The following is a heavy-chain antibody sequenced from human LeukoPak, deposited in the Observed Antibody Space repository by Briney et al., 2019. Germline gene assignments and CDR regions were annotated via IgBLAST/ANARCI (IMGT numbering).Heavy chain of an antibody. V-gene: IGHV3-48*04. Sequence: GGSLRLSCAASGFTFSDFSMNWVRQAPGKGLEDIAYINWNSRTISYADSVKGRFTISRDNAKNSLYLQMNSLRAEDTAVYYCARDKSGGESMDYWGQGTLVTVSS. D-gene: IGHD3-10*01. CDR1: GFTFSDFS. J-gene: IGHJ4*02. CDR3: ARDKSGGESMDY. CDR2: INWNSRTI.